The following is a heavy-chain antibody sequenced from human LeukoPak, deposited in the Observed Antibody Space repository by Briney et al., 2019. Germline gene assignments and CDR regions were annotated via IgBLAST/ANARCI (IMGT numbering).Heavy chain of an antibody. CDR1: GYSISSGYH. D-gene: IGHD3-3*01. CDR2: VHQSGST. J-gene: IGHJ4*02. CDR3: GSQREWSLTEYHFDY. V-gene: IGHV4-38-2*02. Sequence: PSETLSLTCTVSGYSISSGYHYGWIRQPPGKGPEWIGSVHQSGSTYYNPSLKSRVTISIDNSKNQFSLKLTSVTAADTAVYYCGSQREWSLTEYHFDYWGQGTLVTVSS.